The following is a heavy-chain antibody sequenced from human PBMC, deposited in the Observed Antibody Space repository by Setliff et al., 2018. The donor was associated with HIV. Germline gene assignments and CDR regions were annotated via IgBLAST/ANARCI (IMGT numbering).Heavy chain of an antibody. J-gene: IGHJ4*02. D-gene: IGHD4-17*01. CDR3: ARDPAYGAIDY. Sequence: LRLSCAASGFTFSDYYMSWIRQAPGKGLEWLSYISSSSGTYTSYADSVKGRFTISRDNDKKSLYLQMNSLRVEDTAVYYCARDPAYGAIDYWGQGTLVTVSS. V-gene: IGHV3-11*05. CDR2: ISSSSGTYT. CDR1: GFTFSDYY.